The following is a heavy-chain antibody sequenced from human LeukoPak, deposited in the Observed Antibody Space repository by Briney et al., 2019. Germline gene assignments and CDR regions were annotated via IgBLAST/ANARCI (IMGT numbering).Heavy chain of an antibody. CDR2: ISSSGSTI. CDR3: ARRDYGDPYAFDI. Sequence: SRGSLRLSCAASGFTFSSYEMNWVRQAPGKGLEWVSYISSSGSTIYYADSVKGRFTISRDNAKNSLYLQMNSLRAEDTAVYYCARRDYGDPYAFDIWGQGTMVTVSS. V-gene: IGHV3-48*03. D-gene: IGHD4-17*01. J-gene: IGHJ3*02. CDR1: GFTFSSYE.